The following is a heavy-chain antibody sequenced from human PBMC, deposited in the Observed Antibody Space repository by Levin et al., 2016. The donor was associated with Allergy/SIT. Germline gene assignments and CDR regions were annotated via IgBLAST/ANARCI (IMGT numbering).Heavy chain of an antibody. J-gene: IGHJ4*02. V-gene: IGHV5-51*01. CDR3: ARLRFGSAWYYLDY. D-gene: IGHD6-13*01. CDR2: IHPGDSET. Sequence: GGSLRLSCQTSGYSFTNYWIGWVRQMPGKGLEWMGIIHPGDSETRYSPSFQGQVTISADTSISTAYLQWSTLKASDTAIYYCARLRFGSAWYYLDYWGQGTLVTVSS. CDR1: GYSFTNYW.